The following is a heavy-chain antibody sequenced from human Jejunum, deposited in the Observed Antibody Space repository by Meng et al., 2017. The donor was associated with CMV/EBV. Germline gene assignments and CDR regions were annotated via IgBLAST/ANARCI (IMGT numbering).Heavy chain of an antibody. Sequence: CKASGYTVTSYYINWVRQDPGQGLEWMGCISAYNGDTNYVQKLQGRVTMTTDTSTTTAYMELRSLTSDDTAIYYCTRGGTSWFSIDYWGQGTLVTVSS. CDR1: GYTVTSYY. D-gene: IGHD6-13*01. J-gene: IGHJ4*02. V-gene: IGHV1-18*01. CDR2: ISAYNGDT. CDR3: TRGGTSWFSIDY.